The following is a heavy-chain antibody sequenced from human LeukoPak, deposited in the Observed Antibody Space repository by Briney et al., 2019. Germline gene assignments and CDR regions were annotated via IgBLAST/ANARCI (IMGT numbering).Heavy chain of an antibody. CDR1: GGTFSGYY. V-gene: IGHV4-34*08. Sequence: SETLSLTCAVYGGTFSGYYWSWIRQPPGKGLEWIGEINHSGSTNYNPSLKSRVTISVDTSKNHFSLKLSSVTAADTAVYYCATTGVLNWFDPWGQGTLVTVSS. CDR3: ATTGVLNWFDP. J-gene: IGHJ5*02. CDR2: INHSGST. D-gene: IGHD3-16*01.